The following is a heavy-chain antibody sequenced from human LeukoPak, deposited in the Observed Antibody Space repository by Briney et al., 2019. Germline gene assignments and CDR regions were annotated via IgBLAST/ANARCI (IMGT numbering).Heavy chain of an antibody. CDR2: IYYSGST. CDR1: GGSINNYY. Sequence: SETLSLTCTVSGGSINNYYWSWIRQPPGKGLEWIGYIYYSGSTYYNLSLKSRVTISVDTSKNQFSLKLSSVTAADTAVYYCARRDYDILTGTRYFDYWGQGTLVTVSS. V-gene: IGHV4-59*08. J-gene: IGHJ4*02. D-gene: IGHD3-9*01. CDR3: ARRDYDILTGTRYFDY.